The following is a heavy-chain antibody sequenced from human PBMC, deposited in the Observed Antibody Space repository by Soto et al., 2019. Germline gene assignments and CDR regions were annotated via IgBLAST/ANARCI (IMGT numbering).Heavy chain of an antibody. CDR1: GADINTYS. CDR2: IYTSASI. V-gene: IGHV4-4*07. Sequence: SETLSLTCSVSGADINTYSWTWIRQPAGKGLEWIGRIYTSASINYNPSLKGRVTLSVDTSTNQVSLRLASVTAADTAIYYCAPDREAGYNFYCGMDVWGQGTTVTAP. J-gene: IGHJ6*02. CDR3: APDREAGYNFYCGMDV. D-gene: IGHD1-26*01.